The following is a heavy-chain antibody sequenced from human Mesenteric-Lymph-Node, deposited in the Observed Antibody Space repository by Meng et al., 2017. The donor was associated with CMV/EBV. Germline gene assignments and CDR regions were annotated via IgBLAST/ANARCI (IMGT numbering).Heavy chain of an antibody. CDR3: ARPYCSSTSCYPPGRAYGMDV. V-gene: IGHV1-2*02. Sequence: ASVKVSCKASGYTFTGHYMHWVRQAPGQGLEWMGWINPNSGGTNYAQKFQGRVTMTRDTSISTAYMELSRLRSDDTAVYYCARPYCSSTSCYPPGRAYGMDVWGQGTTVTVSS. CDR2: INPNSGGT. CDR1: GYTFTGHY. D-gene: IGHD2-2*01. J-gene: IGHJ6*02.